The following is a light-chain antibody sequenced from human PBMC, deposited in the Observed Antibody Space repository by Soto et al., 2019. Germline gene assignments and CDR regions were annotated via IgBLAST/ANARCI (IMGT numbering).Light chain of an antibody. CDR3: SSDAPSDVV. V-gene: IGLV2-8*01. CDR1: PSDVGGSNS. CDR2: DVN. J-gene: IGLJ2*01. Sequence: QSALTQPPSASGSPGQSVTISCTGTPSDVGGSNSVSWYQQHPGKAPKLMIYDVNKRPSGVPDRFSGSKSGNTASLTVSGPEDEDDAYYCCSSDAPSDVVFGAGTKVTVL.